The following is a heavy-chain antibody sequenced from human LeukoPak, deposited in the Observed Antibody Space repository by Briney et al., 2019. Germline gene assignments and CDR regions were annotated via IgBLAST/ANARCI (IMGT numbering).Heavy chain of an antibody. CDR1: GGSFSGYY. CDR2: INHSGST. V-gene: IGHV4-34*01. CDR3: ASARVVPAADYYYYHGMDV. J-gene: IGHJ6*02. D-gene: IGHD2-2*01. Sequence: PSETLSLTCAVYGGSFSGYYWSWIRQPPGKGLEWIGEINHSGSTNYNPSLKSRVTISVDTSKNQFSLKLSSVTAADTAVYYCASARVVPAADYYYYHGMDVWGQGTTVTVSS.